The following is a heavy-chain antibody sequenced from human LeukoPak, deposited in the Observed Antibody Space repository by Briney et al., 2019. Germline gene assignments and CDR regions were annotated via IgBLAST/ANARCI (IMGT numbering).Heavy chain of an antibody. D-gene: IGHD6-6*01. CDR3: ASSSMAARLHY. J-gene: IGHJ4*02. Sequence: PSETLSLTCAVYGGSFSGYYWSWIRQPPGKGLEWIGEINHSGSTNYNPSLKSRVTISVDTSKNQFSLKLSSVTAADTAVYYCASSSMAARLHYWGQGTLVTVSS. CDR2: INHSGST. V-gene: IGHV4-34*01. CDR1: GGSFSGYY.